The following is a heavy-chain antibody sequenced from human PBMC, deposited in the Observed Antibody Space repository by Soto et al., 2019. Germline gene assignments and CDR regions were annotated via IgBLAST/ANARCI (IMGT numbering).Heavy chain of an antibody. CDR3: ASAIVWLPPRYYGMDV. D-gene: IGHD3-9*01. CDR1: GYTCTSYA. V-gene: IGHV1-3*01. Sequence: QVQLVQSGAEVKKPGASVKVSCEASGYTCTSYAMHGVRQAAGQRLEWMGWINAGNGNTKYSQKFQGRVTITRHTSASTAYMELSSLRSEDTAVYYCASAIVWLPPRYYGMDVWGQGTTVTVSS. J-gene: IGHJ6*02. CDR2: INAGNGNT.